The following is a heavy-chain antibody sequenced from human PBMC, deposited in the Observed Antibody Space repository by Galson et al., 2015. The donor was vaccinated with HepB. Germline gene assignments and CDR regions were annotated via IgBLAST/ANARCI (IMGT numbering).Heavy chain of an antibody. J-gene: IGHJ4*02. CDR2: ITNRGGST. D-gene: IGHD2-2*02. Sequence: SLRLSCAASGFTFTNYAMTWFRQGPGKGLEWVSAITNRGGSTYYADSVKGRFTISRDNSKNTLYLQMNSLRAEDTAIYYCAKAGTNCCYTLADYWGQGTLVTVSS. CDR3: AKAGTNCCYTLADY. V-gene: IGHV3-23*01. CDR1: GFTFTNYA.